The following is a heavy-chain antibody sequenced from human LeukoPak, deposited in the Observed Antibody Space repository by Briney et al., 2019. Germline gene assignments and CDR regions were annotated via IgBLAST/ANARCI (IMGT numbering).Heavy chain of an antibody. Sequence: SETLSLTCTVSGYSISSGYYWSWIRQPPGKGLEWIGYIYYSGSTNYNPSLKSRVTISVDTSKNQFSLKLSSVTAADTAVYYCARHEAAYCSGGSCYSEDYYYYGMDVWGQGTTVTVSS. V-gene: IGHV4-59*08. CDR1: GYSISSGYY. CDR2: IYYSGST. J-gene: IGHJ6*02. D-gene: IGHD2-15*01. CDR3: ARHEAAYCSGGSCYSEDYYYYGMDV.